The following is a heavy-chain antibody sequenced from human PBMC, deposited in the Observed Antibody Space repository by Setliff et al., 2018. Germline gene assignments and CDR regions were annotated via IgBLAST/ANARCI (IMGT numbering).Heavy chain of an antibody. CDR3: ARQAGEQLVDY. CDR1: GFTFNAYA. Sequence: PGGSLRLSCAASGFTFNAYAMSWVRQAPGKGLEWVSAITFGSLSRYYADSVKGRFTISRDNSKNTLFLEMNSLRTEDTAVYYCARQAGEQLVDYWGQGTLVTLL. V-gene: IGHV3-23*01. D-gene: IGHD6-6*01. J-gene: IGHJ4*02. CDR2: ITFGSLSR.